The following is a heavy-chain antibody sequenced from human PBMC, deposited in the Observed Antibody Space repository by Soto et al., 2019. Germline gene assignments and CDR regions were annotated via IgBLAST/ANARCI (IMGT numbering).Heavy chain of an antibody. CDR1: GYTLTGYY. CDR2: INPNSGGT. D-gene: IGHD1-1*01. J-gene: IGHJ6*02. Sequence: APVKVSCKSSGYTLTGYYMHWVRQAPGQGLEWMGWINPNSGGTNYAQKFQGRVTMTRDTSISTAYMELSRLRSDDTAVYYCATGFIRESTVYYHYGRDGCAQGTTGTVSS. V-gene: IGHV1-2*02. CDR3: ATGFIRESTVYYHYGRDG.